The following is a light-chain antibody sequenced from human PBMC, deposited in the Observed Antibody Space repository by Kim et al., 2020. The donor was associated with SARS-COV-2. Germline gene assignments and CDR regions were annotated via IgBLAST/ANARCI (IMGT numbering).Light chain of an antibody. CDR3: QAWDSSTVV. CDR2: QDS. CDR1: KLGYKY. V-gene: IGLV3-1*01. J-gene: IGLJ2*01. Sequence: SVSPGQTASITCSGDKLGYKYTCWYQQKPGQSTVLVIYQDSKRPSGIPERFSGSNSGNTATLTISGTQAMDEADYYCQAWDSSTVVFGGGTKLTVL.